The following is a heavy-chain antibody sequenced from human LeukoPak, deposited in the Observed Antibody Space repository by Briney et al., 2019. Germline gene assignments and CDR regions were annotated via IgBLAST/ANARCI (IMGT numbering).Heavy chain of an antibody. D-gene: IGHD6-13*01. CDR2: IYYSGST. Sequence: SETLSLTCTVSGGSISSSSYYWGWIRQPPGKGLEWIGSIYYSGSTYYNPSLKSRVTISVDTSKNQFSLKLSSVTAADTAVYYCARVLGLAAAHGIDYWGQGTLVTVSS. CDR1: GGSISSSSYY. J-gene: IGHJ4*02. CDR3: ARVLGLAAAHGIDY. V-gene: IGHV4-39*07.